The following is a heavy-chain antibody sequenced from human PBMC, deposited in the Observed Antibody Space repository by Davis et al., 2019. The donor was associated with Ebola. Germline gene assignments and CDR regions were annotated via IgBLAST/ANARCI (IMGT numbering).Heavy chain of an antibody. CDR3: ARGWDYLYYYYGMDV. Sequence: AASVKVSCKASGYTFTSYDISWVRQAPGQGLEWMGWISAYNGDTNYAQKLQGRVTMTTDTSTSTAYMELRSLRSDDTAVYYCARGWDYLYYYYGMDVWGQETTVTVSS. CDR1: GYTFTSYD. J-gene: IGHJ6*02. V-gene: IGHV1-18*01. D-gene: IGHD1-7*01. CDR2: ISAYNGDT.